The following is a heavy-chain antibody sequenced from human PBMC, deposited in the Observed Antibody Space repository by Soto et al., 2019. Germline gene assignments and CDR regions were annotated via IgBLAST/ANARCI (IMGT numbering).Heavy chain of an antibody. CDR2: MFYGVST. Sequence: SETLSLTCTVSGSSINSSGYYWGWIRQPPGKGLEWIGGMFYGVSTYYNPSLKSRVTVSVDTSKNQFSLNLRSVTAADTAVYYCARLPSRHLVDYWGQGTLVTVS. D-gene: IGHD3-3*02. V-gene: IGHV4-39*01. CDR1: GSSINSSGYY. J-gene: IGHJ4*02. CDR3: ARLPSRHLVDY.